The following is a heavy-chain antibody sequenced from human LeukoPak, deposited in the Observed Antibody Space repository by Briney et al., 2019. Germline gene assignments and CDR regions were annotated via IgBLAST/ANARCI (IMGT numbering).Heavy chain of an antibody. D-gene: IGHD2-2*02. V-gene: IGHV4-39*07. Sequence: SETLSLTCTVSGASISSSRSYGAWIRQPPGKGLEWIASVSFGGDTYYNPSLKSRVTISVDTSKNMFSLRLTPVTAADTAVYYCAREGPIVVVPAAIPFDYWGQGTLVTVSS. CDR1: GASISSSRSY. CDR2: VSFGGDT. J-gene: IGHJ4*02. CDR3: AREGPIVVVPAAIPFDY.